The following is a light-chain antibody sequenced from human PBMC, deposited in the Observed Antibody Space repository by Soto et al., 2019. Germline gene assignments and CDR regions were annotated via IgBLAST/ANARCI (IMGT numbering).Light chain of an antibody. CDR1: SGHSSYI. J-gene: IGLJ3*02. CDR2: LEGSGSY. V-gene: IGLV4-60*02. Sequence: QPVLTQLSSASASLGSSVKLTCTLSSGHSSYIIAWHQQQPGKAPRYLMKLEGSGSYNKGSGVPDRFSGSSSGADRYLTISNLQFEDEADYYCETWDSNTWVFGGGTKLTVL. CDR3: ETWDSNTWV.